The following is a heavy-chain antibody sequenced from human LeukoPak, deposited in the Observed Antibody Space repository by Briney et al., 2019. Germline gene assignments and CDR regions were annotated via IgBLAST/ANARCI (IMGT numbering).Heavy chain of an antibody. Sequence: GGSLRLSCAASGFTFSSYWMSWVRQAPGKGLEWVANIKQDGSEKYYVDSVKGRFTISRDNSKNTLYLQMNSLRPEDTSVYYCAKGGTYYYYYMDVWGKGTTVTVSS. D-gene: IGHD5-12*01. CDR3: AKGGTYYYYYMDV. CDR1: GFTFSSYW. CDR2: IKQDGSEK. V-gene: IGHV3-7*03. J-gene: IGHJ6*03.